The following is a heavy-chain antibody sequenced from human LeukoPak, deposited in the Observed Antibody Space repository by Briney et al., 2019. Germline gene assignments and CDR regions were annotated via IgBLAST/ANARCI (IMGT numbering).Heavy chain of an antibody. Sequence: GGSLRLSCAASGFTFSSYAMHWVRQAPGKGLEWVAVISYDGSNKYYADSVKGRFTISRDNSKNTLYLQMNSLRAEDTAVYYCARMNYVSSGWGAPFDYWGQGTLVTVSS. CDR2: ISYDGSNK. CDR1: GFTFSSYA. J-gene: IGHJ4*02. CDR3: ARMNYVSSGWGAPFDY. D-gene: IGHD1-7*01. V-gene: IGHV3-30-3*01.